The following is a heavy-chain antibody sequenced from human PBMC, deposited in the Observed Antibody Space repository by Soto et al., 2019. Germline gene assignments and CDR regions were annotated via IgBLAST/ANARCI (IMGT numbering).Heavy chain of an antibody. V-gene: IGHV3-23*01. CDR1: GFTFSNYA. CDR3: ARDAISMGQGTNNWFDP. J-gene: IGHJ5*02. D-gene: IGHD3-10*01. Sequence: EVQLLESGGGLVPPGGSLTLSCAASGFTFSNYALSWVRQATGTGLAWVSAISGGGISTYYADSVRGRFTISRDHSRNSLYLRMYRLRAEETAVYYCARDAISMGQGTNNWFDPLGQVTLVTVSS. CDR2: ISGGGIST.